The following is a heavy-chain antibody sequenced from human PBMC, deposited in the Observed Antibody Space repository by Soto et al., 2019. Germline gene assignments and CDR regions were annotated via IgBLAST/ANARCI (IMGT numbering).Heavy chain of an antibody. D-gene: IGHD2-15*01. CDR1: GGTFSTNP. Sequence: QVQLVQSGAEVKMPGSSVKVSYKASGGTFSTNPISWVRQAPGQGLEWMGGTSPIFGSGSSSQTFHGRLTVTADKSTNTAYMELSNLTSGDTAVYYCARRQSGGFHRYFDSWGQGTLVTVSS. CDR2: TSPIFGSG. CDR3: ARRQSGGFHRYFDS. J-gene: IGHJ4*02. V-gene: IGHV1-69*06.